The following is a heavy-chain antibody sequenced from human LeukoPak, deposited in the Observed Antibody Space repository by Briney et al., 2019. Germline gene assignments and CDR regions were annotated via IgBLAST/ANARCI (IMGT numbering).Heavy chain of an antibody. J-gene: IGHJ6*02. CDR2: IDPSDSYT. CDR3: ARHFLGELPDMDV. V-gene: IGHV5-10-1*01. CDR1: GYSFTSYW. D-gene: IGHD1-26*01. Sequence: GESLKISCKGSGYSFTSYWISWVRQMPGKGLEWMGRIDPSDSYTKYSPSFQGHVTISDDESISTAYLQWSSLKASDTAMYYCARHFLGELPDMDVWGQGTTVTVSS.